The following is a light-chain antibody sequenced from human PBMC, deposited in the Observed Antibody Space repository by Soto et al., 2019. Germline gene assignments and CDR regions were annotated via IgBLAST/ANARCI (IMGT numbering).Light chain of an antibody. CDR2: AAS. V-gene: IGKV3-15*01. Sequence: ERVITQSPPTLSVSPGERAPLCCGASQSVRSNLAWYQQKPGQAPRLVIYAASTRATGIPDRFSGSVSGTEFTLTISSLQSEDFAVYYCQQYNEWPPFTFGQGTRLEIK. CDR3: QQYNEWPPFT. J-gene: IGKJ5*01. CDR1: QSVRSN.